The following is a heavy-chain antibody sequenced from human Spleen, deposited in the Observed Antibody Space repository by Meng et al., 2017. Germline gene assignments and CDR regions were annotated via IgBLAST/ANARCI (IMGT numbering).Heavy chain of an antibody. CDR3: AVSLAAPPAADY. CDR1: GFTFSSYE. D-gene: IGHD6-13*01. J-gene: IGHJ4*02. Sequence: GESLKISCAASGFTFSSYEMNWVRQAPGKGLVWVSRINGDGSSTAYADFVKGRFTISRDNAEDTLYLQMDGLRAEDTAIYYCAVSLAAPPAADYWGQGTLVTVSS. V-gene: IGHV3-74*01. CDR2: INGDGSST.